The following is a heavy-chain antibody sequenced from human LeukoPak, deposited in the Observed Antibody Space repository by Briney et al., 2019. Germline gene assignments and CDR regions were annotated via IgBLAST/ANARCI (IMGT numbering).Heavy chain of an antibody. CDR3: VKETYYYDSSGPGDFDY. CDR1: GGSISSSSYY. CDR2: IYYSGST. D-gene: IGHD3-22*01. J-gene: IGHJ4*02. Sequence: SETLSLTCTVSGGSISSSSYYWGWIRQPPGKGLEWIGSIYYSGSTYYNPSLKSRVTISVDTSKNQFSLKLSSVTAADTAVYYRVKETYYYDSSGPGDFDYWGQGTLVTVSS. V-gene: IGHV4-39*07.